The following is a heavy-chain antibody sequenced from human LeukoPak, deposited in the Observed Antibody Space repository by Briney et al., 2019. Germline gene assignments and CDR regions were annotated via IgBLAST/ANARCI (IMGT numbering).Heavy chain of an antibody. CDR3: ASCGYSGYGGGPHYYYYYYMDV. V-gene: IGHV1-69*06. CDR2: IIPIFGTA. Sequence: GASVKVSCKASGGTFSSYAISWVRQAPGQGLEWMGGIIPIFGTANYAQKFQGRVTITADKSTSTAYMELSSLRSEDTAVYYCASCGYSGYGGGPHYYYYYYMDVWGKGTTVTISS. J-gene: IGHJ6*03. CDR1: GGTFSSYA. D-gene: IGHD5-12*01.